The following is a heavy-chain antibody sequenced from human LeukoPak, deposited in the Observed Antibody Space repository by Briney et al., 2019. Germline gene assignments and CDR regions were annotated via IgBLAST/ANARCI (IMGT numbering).Heavy chain of an antibody. D-gene: IGHD5-24*01. CDR1: GGTFSSYA. J-gene: IGHJ3*02. V-gene: IGHV1-69*05. CDR3: ARDREMATTNAFDI. Sequence: GASVKVSCKASGGTFSSYAISWVRQAPGQGLEWMGGIIPIFGTANYAQKFQGRVTITTDEPTSTAYMELSSLRSEDTAVYYCARDREMATTNAFDIWGQGTMVTVSS. CDR2: IIPIFGTA.